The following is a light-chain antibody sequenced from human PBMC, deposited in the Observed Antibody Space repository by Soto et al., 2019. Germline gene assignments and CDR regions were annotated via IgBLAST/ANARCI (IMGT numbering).Light chain of an antibody. J-gene: IGKJ1*01. Sequence: EFVMRQSPATLSVPPGEGATLSCRASQSVSSNLAWYQQKPGQAPRLLIHGASTRATGFPARFSGSGSGTEFTLTISSLQSEDFAVYYCQQYNNWPWTFGEGTKVDIK. V-gene: IGKV3-15*01. CDR1: QSVSSN. CDR2: GAS. CDR3: QQYNNWPWT.